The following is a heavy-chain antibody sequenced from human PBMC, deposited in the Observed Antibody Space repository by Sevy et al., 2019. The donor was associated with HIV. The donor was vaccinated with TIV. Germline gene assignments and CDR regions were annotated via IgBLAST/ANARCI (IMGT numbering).Heavy chain of an antibody. Sequence: SETLSLTCTVSGGSISSSSYYWGWIRQPPGKGLEWIGNIFYSGSTYYNPSLKSRVTISVDTSKNQFSLKLNSVTAADTAVYYCARHAHITMIVTWGQGTLVTVSS. CDR1: GGSISSSSYY. CDR2: IFYSGST. D-gene: IGHD3-22*01. V-gene: IGHV4-39*01. J-gene: IGHJ5*02. CDR3: ARHAHITMIVT.